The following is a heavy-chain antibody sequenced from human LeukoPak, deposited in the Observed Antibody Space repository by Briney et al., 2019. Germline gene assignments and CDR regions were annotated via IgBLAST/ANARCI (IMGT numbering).Heavy chain of an antibody. CDR1: GGSVSSTTYY. CDR3: ARYVVYGSGKYYFDY. J-gene: IGHJ4*02. Sequence: PSETLSLTCTVSGGSVSSTTYYWSWSRQPPGKGLEWIASINYSGSTYYNPSLKSRVTISVDTSENQFSLKLSSVTAADTAVYYCARYVVYGSGKYYFDYWGQGTLVTVSS. D-gene: IGHD3-10*01. CDR2: INYSGST. V-gene: IGHV4-39*01.